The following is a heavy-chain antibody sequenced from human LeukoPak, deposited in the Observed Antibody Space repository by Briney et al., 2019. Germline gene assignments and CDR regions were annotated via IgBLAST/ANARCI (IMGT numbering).Heavy chain of an antibody. CDR2: INPNSGGT. Sequence: ASVKVSCKASGYTFTGYYMHWVRQAPGQGVEWMGWINPNSGGTNYAQKFQGRVTMTRDTSISTAYMELSRLRSDDTAVYYCARDLGDSSGYYKYYFDYWGQGTLVTVSS. CDR1: GYTFTGYY. CDR3: ARDLGDSSGYYKYYFDY. D-gene: IGHD3-22*01. V-gene: IGHV1-2*02. J-gene: IGHJ4*02.